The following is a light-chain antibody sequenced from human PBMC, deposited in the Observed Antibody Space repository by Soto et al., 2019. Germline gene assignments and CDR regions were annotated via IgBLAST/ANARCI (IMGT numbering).Light chain of an antibody. CDR3: QVWDSSRGV. CDR2: DDS. Sequence: SSELTQPPSVSVAPGQTARIPCGGNNIGSKSAHWYQQKPGQAPVLVVYDDSDRPSGIPERFSGSNSGNTATLTISRVGDGDEADYYCQVWDSSRGVFGGGTKLTVL. CDR1: NIGSKS. J-gene: IGLJ3*02. V-gene: IGLV3-21*02.